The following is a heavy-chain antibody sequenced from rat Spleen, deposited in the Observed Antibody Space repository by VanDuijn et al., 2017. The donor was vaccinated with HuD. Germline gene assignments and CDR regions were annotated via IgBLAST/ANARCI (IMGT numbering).Heavy chain of an antibody. CDR3: ARDRNRGVDY. CDR1: GFPFSDHY. CDR2: ISTGGGNT. V-gene: IGHV5-25*01. Sequence: EVHLVESGGGLVQPGRSLKLSCAASGFPFSDHYMAWVRQAPTKGLEWVASISTGGGNTYYRDSVKGRFTISRDNAKSTLYLQMDSLRSEDTATYYCARDRNRGVDYWGQGVMVTVSS. D-gene: IGHD5-1*01. J-gene: IGHJ2*01.